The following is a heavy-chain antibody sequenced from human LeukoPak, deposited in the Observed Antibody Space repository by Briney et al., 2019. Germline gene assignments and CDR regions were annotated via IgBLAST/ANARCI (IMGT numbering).Heavy chain of an antibody. J-gene: IGHJ4*02. V-gene: IGHV4-38-2*02. CDR1: GYSISSGYY. CDR2: IYHRGST. CDR3: ARDTGYSFDY. D-gene: IGHD3-22*01. Sequence: PSETLSLTCTVSGYSISSGYYWGWIRQPPGKGLEWIGSIYHRGSTYYNPSLKSRVTISVDTSKNQFSLKLSSVTAADTAVYYCARDTGYSFDYWGQGTLVTVSS.